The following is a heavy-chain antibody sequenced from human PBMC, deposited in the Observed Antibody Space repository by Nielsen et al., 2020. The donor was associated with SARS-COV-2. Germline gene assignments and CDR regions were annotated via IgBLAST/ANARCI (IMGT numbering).Heavy chain of an antibody. Sequence: ASVKVSCKASGYSFTNYDINWVRQATGQGLEWMGWMNPNSGNTGYAQKFQGRVTMTRNTSISTAYMELSSLRSEDTAVYYCARGLDIVATIEGGIGYWGQGTLVTVSS. D-gene: IGHD5-12*01. J-gene: IGHJ4*02. V-gene: IGHV1-8*01. CDR3: ARGLDIVATIEGGIGY. CDR1: GYSFTNYD. CDR2: MNPNSGNT.